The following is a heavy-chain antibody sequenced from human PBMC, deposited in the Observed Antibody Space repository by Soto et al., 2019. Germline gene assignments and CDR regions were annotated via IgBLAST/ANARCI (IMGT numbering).Heavy chain of an antibody. V-gene: IGHV3-9*01. CDR1: GFTFDDYA. CDR3: PNRHLYGSGFDC. J-gene: IGHJ4*02. Sequence: DAQLVESGGGLVQPGRSLRLSCVASGFTFDDYAIHWVRQAPGNGLEWVSGISWNGAATGYADSVKGRFTISRDNAKNSLYLQMSSLRTEDTAIYYCPNRHLYGSGFDCWGQVTLVTF. D-gene: IGHD3-10*01. CDR2: ISWNGAAT.